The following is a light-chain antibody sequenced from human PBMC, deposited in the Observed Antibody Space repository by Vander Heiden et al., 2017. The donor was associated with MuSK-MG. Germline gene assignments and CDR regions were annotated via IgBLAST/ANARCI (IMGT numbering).Light chain of an antibody. CDR1: QSISSC. CDR3: QWKNSYSRT. Sequence: DMQMTQSPSTLSASVGDRVTITSRASQSISSCLAWYQQKPGKAPKLLIYDVSSLESAVPSRFSGSGSGTAFTLTISSLLPDDFATYYSQWKNSYSRTFGQGTKVEIK. CDR2: DVS. J-gene: IGKJ1*01. V-gene: IGKV1-5*01.